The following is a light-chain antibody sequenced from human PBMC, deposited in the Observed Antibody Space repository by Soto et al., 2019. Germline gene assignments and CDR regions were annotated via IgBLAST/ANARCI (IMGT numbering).Light chain of an antibody. CDR1: QSVSSS. J-gene: IGKJ5*01. V-gene: IGKV3-11*01. CDR2: DAS. Sequence: ELVLPQSPATLSLSPGERATLSCRASQSVSSSLAWYQQKPGQAPRLLIYDASNRATGIPARFTGSGSGTDFTLTISSLEPEDFAVYYCQQRSNWPPTITFGQGTRLEIK. CDR3: QQRSNWPPTIT.